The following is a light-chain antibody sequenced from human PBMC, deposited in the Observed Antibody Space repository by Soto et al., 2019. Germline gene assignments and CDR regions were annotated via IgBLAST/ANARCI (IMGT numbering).Light chain of an antibody. V-gene: IGLV2-14*01. CDR1: SSDVGAYTS. CDR3: SSYTGDNRNDV. Sequence: QSALTQPASVSGSPGQSITISCTGSSSDVGAYTSVSWYQQHPGKAPKLMIYEVSNRPSGVSRRFSGSKSGNTASLTISGLQAEDEAHYYCSSYTGDNRNDVFGTGTKVTVL. J-gene: IGLJ1*01. CDR2: EVS.